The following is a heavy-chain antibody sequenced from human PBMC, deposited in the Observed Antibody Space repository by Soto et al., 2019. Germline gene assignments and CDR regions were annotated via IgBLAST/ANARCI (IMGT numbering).Heavy chain of an antibody. CDR1: GTSFSGYY. CDR2: INHSGST. Sequence: PSETLSLTCAVYGTSFSGYYWSWIRQPPGKGLEWIGEINHSGSTNHNPSLKSRVTISVDTSKNQFSLMLTSVTVADTAVYYCARGGGEHYMDVWDNGTTVTVSS. D-gene: IGHD3-16*01. CDR3: ARGGGEHYMDV. V-gene: IGHV4-34*01. J-gene: IGHJ6*03.